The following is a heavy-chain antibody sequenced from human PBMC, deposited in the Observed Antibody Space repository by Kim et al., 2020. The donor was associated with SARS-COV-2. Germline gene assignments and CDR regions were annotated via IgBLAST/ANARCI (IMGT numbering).Heavy chain of an antibody. CDR2: IYYSGSS. CDR1: GDSISSYY. J-gene: IGHJ5*01. CDR3: ARDKGDYYGSGSFYLGWF. D-gene: IGHD3-10*01. Sequence: SETLSLTCTVSGDSISSYYWSWIRQSPGKVLEWIGNIYYSGSSNYNPSLKSRVTMSLDTSKNQFSLKLSSVTAADTAVYYCARDKGDYYGSGSFYLGWF. V-gene: IGHV4-59*01.